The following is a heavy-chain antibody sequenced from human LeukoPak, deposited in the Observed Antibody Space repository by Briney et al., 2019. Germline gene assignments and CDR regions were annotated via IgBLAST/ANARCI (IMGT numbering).Heavy chain of an antibody. CDR3: ARDPSSSSWSYGMDV. J-gene: IGHJ6*02. D-gene: IGHD6-13*01. Sequence: GGSLRFSCTATGFTFSNYRMSWVRQTPEKGLEWVANIKQDGSETVYVDSVKGRFTISRDNAQSSLYLQMNSLRAEDTAVYYCARDPSSSSWSYGMDVWGQGTAVTVSS. CDR1: GFTFSNYR. CDR2: IKQDGSET. V-gene: IGHV3-7*05.